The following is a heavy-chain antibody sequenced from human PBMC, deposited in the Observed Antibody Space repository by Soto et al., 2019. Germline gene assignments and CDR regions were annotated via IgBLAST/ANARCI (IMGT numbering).Heavy chain of an antibody. J-gene: IGHJ6*02. CDR3: ARVVSFRVPAAILGYYYYGMDV. CDR1: GGSISSYY. D-gene: IGHD2-2*02. V-gene: IGHV4-4*07. CDR2: IYTSGST. Sequence: SETLSLTCTVSGGSISSYYWSWIRQPAGKGLEWIGRIYTSGSTNYNPSLKSRVTMSVDTSKNQFSLKLSSVTAADTAVYYCARVVSFRVPAAILGYYYYGMDVWGQGTTVTVSS.